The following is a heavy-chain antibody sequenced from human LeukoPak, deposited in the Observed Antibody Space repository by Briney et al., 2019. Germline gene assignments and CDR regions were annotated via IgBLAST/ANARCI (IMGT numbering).Heavy chain of an antibody. CDR1: GYSFATYW. CDR3: ARRGYCGGDCYSDY. D-gene: IGHD2-21*01. J-gene: IGHJ4*02. CDR2: IYPGDSDT. V-gene: IGHV5-51*01. Sequence: GESLKISCKGSGYSFATYWIGWVRQMPGKGLEWMGIIYPGDSDTRHSPSFQGQVTISADKSISTAFLQWSSLKASDTAMYYCARRGYCGGDCYSDYWGQGTLVTVSS.